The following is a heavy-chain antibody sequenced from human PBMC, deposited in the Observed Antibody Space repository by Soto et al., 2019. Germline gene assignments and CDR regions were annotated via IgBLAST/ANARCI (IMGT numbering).Heavy chain of an antibody. J-gene: IGHJ4*02. D-gene: IGHD2-21*01. CDR2: ITLSSSYI. Sequence: GGSLRLSCGASGFNFGAFGMNWVRQAPGKGLEWVSSITLSSSYIYYADSVKGRFTVSRDNAKNSLYLDMKSLTVDDTAVYYCARDSFPDHDYWGQGTLVTVSS. CDR3: ARDSFPDHDY. V-gene: IGHV3-21*01. CDR1: GFNFGAFG.